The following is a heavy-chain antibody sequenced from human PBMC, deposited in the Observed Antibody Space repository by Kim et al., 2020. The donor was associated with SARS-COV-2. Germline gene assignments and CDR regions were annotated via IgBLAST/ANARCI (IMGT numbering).Heavy chain of an antibody. Sequence: SETLSLTCTVSGDSISDYYWSWIRQPPGKGLEWIGYIYYSGSTNYNPSLKSRVTISVDTSKNQFSLKLSSVTAADTAVYYCARGDAGYSYGENWFDPWGQGTLVTVSS. CDR1: GDSISDYY. J-gene: IGHJ5*02. CDR3: ARGDAGYSYGENWFDP. D-gene: IGHD5-18*01. CDR2: IYYSGST. V-gene: IGHV4-59*01.